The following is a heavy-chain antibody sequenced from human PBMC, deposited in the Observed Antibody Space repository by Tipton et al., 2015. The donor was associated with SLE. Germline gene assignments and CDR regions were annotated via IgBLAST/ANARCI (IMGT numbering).Heavy chain of an antibody. V-gene: IGHV3-23*01. CDR3: AKGRGGAYFDY. CDR1: GFTFRSYD. Sequence: SLRLSCAASGFTFRSYDMSGVRQAPGKGLEWVSAISGSGGSKYYADSVKGRFTISGDNSKNTLYLQMNSLRAEDTAVYYCAKGRGGAYFDYGGQGTLVTVSS. D-gene: IGHD1-26*01. J-gene: IGHJ4*02. CDR2: ISGSGGSK.